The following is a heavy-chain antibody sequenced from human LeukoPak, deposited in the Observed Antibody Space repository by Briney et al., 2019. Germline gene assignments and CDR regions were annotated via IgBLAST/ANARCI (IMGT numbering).Heavy chain of an antibody. CDR3: AALYSSGWYGY. Sequence: PSETLSLTCTVSGGSISSSSYYWGWIRQPPGKGLEWIGSIYYSGSTYYNPSLKSRVTISVDTSKNQFSLKLSSVTAADTAVYYCAALYSSGWYGYWGRGTLVTVSS. V-gene: IGHV4-39*01. CDR2: IYYSGST. D-gene: IGHD6-19*01. J-gene: IGHJ4*02. CDR1: GGSISSSSYY.